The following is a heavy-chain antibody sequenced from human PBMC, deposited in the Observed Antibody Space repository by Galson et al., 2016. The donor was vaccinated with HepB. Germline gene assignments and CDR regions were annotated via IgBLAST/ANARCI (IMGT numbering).Heavy chain of an antibody. Sequence: SLRLSCAASGFTFSTSSMNWVRQAPGKGLEWVSSISSRSNYIYYADSAKGRFTISRDNAKNSLFLQVNSLRAEDTAVYYCARDQTYVHYYYMDVWGKGTTVTVSS. D-gene: IGHD3-16*01. CDR3: ARDQTYVHYYYMDV. J-gene: IGHJ6*03. V-gene: IGHV3-21*01. CDR2: ISSRSNYI. CDR1: GFTFSTSS.